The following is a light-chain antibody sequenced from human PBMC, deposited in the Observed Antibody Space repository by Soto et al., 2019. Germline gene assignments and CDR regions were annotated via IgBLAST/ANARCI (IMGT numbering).Light chain of an antibody. V-gene: IGLV1-44*01. CDR2: RSN. Sequence: QLVLTQPPSASGTPGQRVTISCSGSSSNIGSNSVVWYQHLPGTAPKLLIYRSNQRPSGVPDRFSGSKSGTSASLAISGLQSEDEADYYCAAWDDSLSGVVFGGGTKLTVL. CDR1: SSNIGSNS. J-gene: IGLJ2*01. CDR3: AAWDDSLSGVV.